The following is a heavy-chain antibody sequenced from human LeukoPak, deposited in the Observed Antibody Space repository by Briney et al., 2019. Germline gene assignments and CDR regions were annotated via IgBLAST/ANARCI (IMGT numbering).Heavy chain of an antibody. CDR2: ISTTSDTI. J-gene: IGHJ4*02. CDR1: GFTFSSYG. CDR3: ARGRLRWDTTPFDY. V-gene: IGHV3-48*01. D-gene: IGHD4-23*01. Sequence: GGSLRLSCAASGFTFSSYGMNWVRQAPGKGLQWVSYISTTSDTIYYSDSVKGRFSISRDNAKNSLYLQMNSLRAEDTAVYYCARGRLRWDTTPFDYWGQGTLVTVSS.